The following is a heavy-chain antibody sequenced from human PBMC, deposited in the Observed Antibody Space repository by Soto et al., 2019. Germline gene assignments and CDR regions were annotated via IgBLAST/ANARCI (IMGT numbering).Heavy chain of an antibody. V-gene: IGHV3-7*03. D-gene: IGHD3-9*01. Sequence: GESLKISCAASGFTFSSYWMSWVRQAPGKGLEWVANIKQDGSEKYYVDSVKGRVTISRDNAKNSLYLQMNSLRAEDTAVYYCSSDRGPDVFRYFDCLGFSFDIWGQGTMVTVSS. CDR2: IKQDGSEK. CDR1: GFTFSSYW. J-gene: IGHJ3*02. CDR3: SSDRGPDVFRYFDCLGFSFDI.